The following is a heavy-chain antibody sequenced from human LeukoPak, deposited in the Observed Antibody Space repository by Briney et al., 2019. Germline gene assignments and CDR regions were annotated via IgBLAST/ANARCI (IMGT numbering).Heavy chain of an antibody. V-gene: IGHV3-23*01. CDR2: ISGSGGST. CDR3: AKDSAGVWVHDAFDI. CDR1: GFTFSSYA. D-gene: IGHD1-1*01. Sequence: GGSLRLSCAASGFTFSSYAMSWVRQAPGKGLEWVSAISGSGGSTYYADSVKGRFTISRDNSKNTLYLQMNSLRAEDTAVYYCAKDSAGVWVHDAFDIWAKGQWSPSLQ. J-gene: IGHJ3*02.